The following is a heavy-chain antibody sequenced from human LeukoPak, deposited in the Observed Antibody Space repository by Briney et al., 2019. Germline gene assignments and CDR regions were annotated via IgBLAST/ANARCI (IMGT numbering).Heavy chain of an antibody. V-gene: IGHV3-15*01. Sequence: GGSLRLSCAASGFTFSNAWVSWVRQAPGKGLEWLGRIKSNTDGGTTDYAAPVKGRFTISREDSKNTLYLQMNSLKTEDTAVYFRATEGVTSGLHCINIWGQGTIVTVSS. CDR2: IKSNTDGGTT. J-gene: IGHJ3*02. CDR3: ATEGVTSGLHCINI. D-gene: IGHD2-15*01. CDR1: GFTFSNAW.